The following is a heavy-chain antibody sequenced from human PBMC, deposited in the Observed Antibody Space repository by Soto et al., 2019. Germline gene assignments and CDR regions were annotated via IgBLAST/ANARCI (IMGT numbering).Heavy chain of an antibody. CDR1: GYTFTSYD. V-gene: IGHV1-8*01. Sequence: QVQLVQSGAEVKTPGASVKVSCKASGYTFTSYDINWVRQATGQELEWMGWMNPNSGNTGYAQKFQGRVTMTRDTSISTASLEPSSLRSEDTALYYCAGSGSGWYLYWGQGTLVTVSS. CDR2: MNPNSGNT. CDR3: AGSGSGWYLY. J-gene: IGHJ4*02. D-gene: IGHD6-19*01.